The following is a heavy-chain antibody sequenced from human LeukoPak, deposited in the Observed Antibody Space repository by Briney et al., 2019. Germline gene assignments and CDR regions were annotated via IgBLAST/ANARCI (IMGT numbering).Heavy chain of an antibody. J-gene: IGHJ4*02. CDR2: IKQDGSEK. V-gene: IGHV3-7*01. CDR3: ARDATYYDFWSGYYDDY. Sequence: GGSLRLSCAASGFTFSSYWVSWVRQAPGKGLEWVANIKQDGSEKYYVDSVKGRFTISRDNAKNSLYLQMNSLRAEDTAVYYCARDATYYDFWSGYYDDYWGQGTLVTVSS. D-gene: IGHD3-3*01. CDR1: GFTFSSYW.